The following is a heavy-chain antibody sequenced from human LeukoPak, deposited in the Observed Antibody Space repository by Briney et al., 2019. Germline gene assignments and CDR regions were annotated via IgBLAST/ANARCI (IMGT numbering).Heavy chain of an antibody. V-gene: IGHV4-4*07. Sequence: PSETLSLTCTVSGGSISPYYWSWIRQPAGKGLEWIGRIHSSGSTNSNPSLKSRVTMSVDTSKNQFSLKLSSVTAADTAVYYCARFSSVYYFDYWGQGTLVTVSS. CDR2: IHSSGST. CDR3: ARFSSVYYFDY. J-gene: IGHJ4*02. CDR1: GGSISPYY. D-gene: IGHD2-2*01.